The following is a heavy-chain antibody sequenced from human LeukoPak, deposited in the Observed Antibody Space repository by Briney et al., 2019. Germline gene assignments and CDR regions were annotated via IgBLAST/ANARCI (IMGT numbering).Heavy chain of an antibody. CDR3: TADRGRTDLPHFAY. J-gene: IGHJ4*02. Sequence: GGSLRLSCAASGFTFTSAWMGWVRQAPGKGLEWVGRIKIKTNAGTTDYAAPVKVRSTISRDDSKPTLYKPLNSLKTADTAPDYYTADRGRTDLPHFAYWGQGTLVTVSS. D-gene: IGHD3-3*02. CDR1: GFTFTSAW. V-gene: IGHV3-15*01. CDR2: IKIKTNAGTT.